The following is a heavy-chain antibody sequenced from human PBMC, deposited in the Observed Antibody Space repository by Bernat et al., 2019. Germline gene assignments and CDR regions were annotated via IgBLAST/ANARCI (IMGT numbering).Heavy chain of an antibody. D-gene: IGHD4-17*01. J-gene: IGHJ6*03. CDR3: ARGRVTVTTFYYYMDV. V-gene: IGHV3-33*08. CDR2: IWYDGSNK. CDR1: GFTFSAYW. Sequence: VRLVESGGGLVQPGGSLRLSCAASGFTFSAYWMSWVRQAPGKGLEWVAVIWYDGSNKYYADSVKGRFTISRDNSKNTLYLQMNSLRAEDTAVYYCARGRVTVTTFYYYMDVWGKGTTVTVSS.